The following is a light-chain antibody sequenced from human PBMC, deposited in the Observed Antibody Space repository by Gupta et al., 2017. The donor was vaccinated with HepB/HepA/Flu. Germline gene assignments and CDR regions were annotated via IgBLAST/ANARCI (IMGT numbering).Light chain of an antibody. V-gene: IGKV1-5*03. Sequence: DIHITQSPSTLSASVRVTVTITCRASQSVGYWLAWYKQKPGKAPHLQIYKTSILQSGVPSRFSGSGSGTGFTLTINRLQPDDFATYYCQQYDAHPTFGGGTTVE. J-gene: IGKJ4*02. CDR2: KTS. CDR1: QSVGYW. CDR3: QQYDAHPT.